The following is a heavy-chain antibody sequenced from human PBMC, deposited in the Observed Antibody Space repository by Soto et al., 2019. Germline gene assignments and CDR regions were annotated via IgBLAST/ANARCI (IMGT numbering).Heavy chain of an antibody. V-gene: IGHV3-23*01. D-gene: IGHD5-18*01. CDR2: IRARGDSK. CDR3: AKDSGYSYGLLRAPLGSYFDY. Sequence: PGGSLGVSWAPSGFTFNYYAMRWVRQAPWRGLEXVSAIRARGDSKYYADAGEGRFTLSRYNSKNTLYRKMHSRRAEDTAVYYCAKDSGYSYGLLRAPLGSYFDYWGQGTLVTVSS. J-gene: IGHJ4*02. CDR1: GFTFNYYA.